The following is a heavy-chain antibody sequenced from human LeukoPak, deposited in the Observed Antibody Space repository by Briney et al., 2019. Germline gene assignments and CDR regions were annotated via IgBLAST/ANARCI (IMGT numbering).Heavy chain of an antibody. D-gene: IGHD5-12*01. J-gene: IGHJ4*02. CDR1: GGTLSSYA. CDR3: ARDGGYAPS. V-gene: IGHV1-69*13. Sequence: GASVKVYCKASGGTLSSYAISWVRQAPRQGLEWMGGIIPIFGTANYAQKFQGRVTITADESTSTAYMELSSLRSEDTAVYYCARDGGYAPSWGQGTLVTVSS. CDR2: IIPIFGTA.